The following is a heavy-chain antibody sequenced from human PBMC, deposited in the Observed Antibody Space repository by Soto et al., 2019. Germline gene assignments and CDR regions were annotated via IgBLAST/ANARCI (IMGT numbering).Heavy chain of an antibody. CDR2: IYTSWSA. J-gene: IGHJ6*01. Sequence: LSLTCTVSGGSISSYYWSWIRQPTGKGLEWIGRIYTSWSANYNPSLKSRVTISVDTSKNQFSLKLSSVTAADTAVYYCARASYVYGDYRNSYYYGMDVWGKGPTVT. D-gene: IGHD4-17*01. CDR1: GGSISSYY. V-gene: IGHV4-4*07. CDR3: ARASYVYGDYRNSYYYGMDV.